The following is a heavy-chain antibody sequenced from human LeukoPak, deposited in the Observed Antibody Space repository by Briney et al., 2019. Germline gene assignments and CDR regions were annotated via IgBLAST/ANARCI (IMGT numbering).Heavy chain of an antibody. J-gene: IGHJ4*02. Sequence: GGSLRLSCAASGFTFSSYAMGWVRQAPGKGLEWVSAISGSGGSTYYADSVKGRFTISRDNSKNTLYLQMNSLRAEDTAVYYCAKDRSSGYYGYLDYWGQGTLVTVSS. CDR1: GFTFSSYA. CDR3: AKDRSSGYYGYLDY. CDR2: ISGSGGST. V-gene: IGHV3-23*01. D-gene: IGHD3-22*01.